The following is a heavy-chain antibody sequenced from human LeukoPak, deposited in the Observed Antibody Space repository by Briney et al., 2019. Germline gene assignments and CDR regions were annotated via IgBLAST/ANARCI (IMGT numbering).Heavy chain of an antibody. Sequence: ASVKVSCKASGYTFTSYDINRVRQATGQGLEWMGWMNPNSGNTGYAQKFQGRVTMTRNTSISTAYMELSSLRSEDTAVYYCARVSGLLWFGELLLTGDYYMDVWGKGTTVTISS. J-gene: IGHJ6*03. CDR1: GYTFTSYD. D-gene: IGHD3-10*01. CDR2: MNPNSGNT. CDR3: ARVSGLLWFGELLLTGDYYMDV. V-gene: IGHV1-8*01.